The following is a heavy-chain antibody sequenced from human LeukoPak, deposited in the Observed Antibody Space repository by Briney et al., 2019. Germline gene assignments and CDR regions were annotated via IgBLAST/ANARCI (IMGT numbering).Heavy chain of an antibody. V-gene: IGHV3-48*03. CDR2: ISGSGSSI. Sequence: PGRSLRLSCVASGFTFSRFEMNWVRQAPGKGLEWVSYISGSGSSIYYADSVKGRFTISRDNAKNSLYLQMNSLRGEDTAVYYCARDMGYCSSSNCYTYYLDYWGQGTLVTVSS. CDR1: GFTFSRFE. CDR3: ARDMGYCSSSNCYTYYLDY. D-gene: IGHD2-2*01. J-gene: IGHJ4*02.